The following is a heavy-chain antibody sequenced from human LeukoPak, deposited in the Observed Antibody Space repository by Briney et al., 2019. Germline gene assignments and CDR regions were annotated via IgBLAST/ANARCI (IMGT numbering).Heavy chain of an antibody. CDR2: ISSSSSII. V-gene: IGHV3-48*01. D-gene: IGHD3-10*01. J-gene: IGHJ4*02. CDR3: ARWDSFGSGVDC. Sequence: GGSLRLSCAASGFTFSTYSMNWVRQAPGKGLEWVSYISSSSSIIYFADSVKGRFTISRDNAKNSLSLQMNSLRAEDTAVYYCARWDSFGSGVDCWGQGTLVTVSS. CDR1: GFTFSTYS.